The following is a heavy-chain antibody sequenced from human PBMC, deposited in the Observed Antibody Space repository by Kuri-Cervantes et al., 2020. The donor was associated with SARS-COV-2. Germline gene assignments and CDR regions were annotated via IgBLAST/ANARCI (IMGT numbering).Heavy chain of an antibody. D-gene: IGHD6-13*01. CDR1: GGSISSSSYY. CDR3: ARNLSSSWYGNWFDP. CDR2: IYYSGST. J-gene: IGHJ5*02. Sequence: SETLSLTCTVSGGSISSSSYYWGWIRQPPGKGLEWIGSIYYSGSTYYNPSLKSRVTISVDTSKNQFSLKLSSVTAADTAVYYCARNLSSSWYGNWFDPWGQGTLVTVSS. V-gene: IGHV4-39*07.